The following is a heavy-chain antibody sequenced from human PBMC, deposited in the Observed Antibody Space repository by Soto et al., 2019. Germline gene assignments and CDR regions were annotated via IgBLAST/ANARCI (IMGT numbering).Heavy chain of an antibody. CDR2: IIPIFGTA. CDR1: GGTFSSYA. D-gene: IGHD5-18*01. Sequence: GASVKVSGKASGGTFSSYAVSCVLRSPVQGREWMGGIIPIFGTANYAQKFQGRVTITADESTSTAYMELSSLRSEDTAVYYCAASGFSYGLKLYYFGMDVWGQGTTVTVSS. J-gene: IGHJ6*02. CDR3: AASGFSYGLKLYYFGMDV. V-gene: IGHV1-69*13.